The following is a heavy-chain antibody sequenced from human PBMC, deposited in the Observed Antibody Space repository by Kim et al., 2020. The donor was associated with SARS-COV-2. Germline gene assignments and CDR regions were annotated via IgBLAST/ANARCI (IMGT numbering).Heavy chain of an antibody. CDR1: GGSFSGYY. D-gene: IGHD3-22*01. CDR2: INHSGST. CDR3: ARGQRDSPFDY. V-gene: IGHV4-34*01. Sequence: SETLSLTCAVYGGSFSGYYWSWIRQPPGKGLEWIGEINHSGSTNYNPSLKSRVTISVDTSKNQFSLKLSSVTAADTAVYYCARGQRDSPFDYWGQGTLVTVSS. J-gene: IGHJ4*02.